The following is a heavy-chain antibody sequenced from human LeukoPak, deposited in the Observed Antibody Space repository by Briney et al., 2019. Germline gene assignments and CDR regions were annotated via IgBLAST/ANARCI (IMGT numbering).Heavy chain of an antibody. J-gene: IGHJ4*02. D-gene: IGHD2-2*01. CDR1: GFTFDDYA. CDR3: AKDYCSSTTCYYNY. V-gene: IGHV3-9*01. Sequence: GGSLRLSCAASGFTFDDYAMHWVRQAPGKGLEWVSGISWNSGNIGYADSVKGRFTISRDNAKNSLFLQMNSLRAEDTALYYCAKDYCSSTTCYYNYWGQGTLVTDSS. CDR2: ISWNSGNI.